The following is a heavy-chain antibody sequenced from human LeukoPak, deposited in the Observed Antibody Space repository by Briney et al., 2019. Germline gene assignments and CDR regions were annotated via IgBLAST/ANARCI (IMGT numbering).Heavy chain of an antibody. Sequence: GGSLRLSCAASGFTFSSFEMHWVRQAPGKGLEWVSYISSSGDTLYYADSMKGRFTISRDNSKNTLYLQMNSLRAEDTAVYYCAKAGDYSYFDYWGQGTLVTVSS. J-gene: IGHJ4*02. CDR1: GFTFSSFE. CDR2: ISSSGDTL. V-gene: IGHV3-48*03. CDR3: AKAGDYSYFDY. D-gene: IGHD4-11*01.